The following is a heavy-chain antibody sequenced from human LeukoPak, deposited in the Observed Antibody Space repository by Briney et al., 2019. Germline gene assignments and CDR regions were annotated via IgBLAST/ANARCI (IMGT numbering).Heavy chain of an antibody. CDR1: GFTVSSNY. V-gene: IGHV3-53*01. CDR3: ARGPSVGATTIDFDY. D-gene: IGHD1-26*01. Sequence: GGSLRLSCAASGFTVSSNYMSWVRQAPGKGLVWVSVIYSGGSTYYADSVKGRFTISRDNSKNTLYLQMNSLRAEDTAVYYCARGPSVGATTIDFDYWGQGTLVTVSS. J-gene: IGHJ4*02. CDR2: IYSGGST.